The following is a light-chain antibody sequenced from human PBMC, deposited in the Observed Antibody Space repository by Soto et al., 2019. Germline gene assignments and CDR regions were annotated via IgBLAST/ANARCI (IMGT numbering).Light chain of an antibody. V-gene: IGLV3-1*01. CDR2: EDR. J-gene: IGLJ2*01. CDR3: QTWDNSTVV. Sequence: SYELTQPPSVSVSPGQTARITCSGDKLGEKFACWYQQKPGQSPVVVIYEDRKRPSAIPERFSGSNSGNTATLTISGTEAMDEADYYCQTWDNSTVVFGGGTKLT. CDR1: KLGEKF.